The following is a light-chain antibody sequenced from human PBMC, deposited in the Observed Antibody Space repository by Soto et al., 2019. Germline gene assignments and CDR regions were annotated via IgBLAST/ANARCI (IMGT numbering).Light chain of an antibody. CDR1: QSVSSK. Sequence: EIVMTQSPATLSVSPGERATLSCRDSQSVSSKLAWYQQKPGQAPRLLIYGASTRATGIPARFSGSVSGTEFTLTIRRLQSEDLAVYYGQQSNNWPPWTFGQGTKVDI. CDR2: GAS. V-gene: IGKV3-15*01. CDR3: QQSNNWPPWT. J-gene: IGKJ1*01.